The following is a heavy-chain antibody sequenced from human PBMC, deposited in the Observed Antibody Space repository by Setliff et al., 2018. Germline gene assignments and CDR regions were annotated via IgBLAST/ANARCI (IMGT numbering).Heavy chain of an antibody. D-gene: IGHD3-22*01. CDR2: IYYSGST. Sequence: SETLSLTCAVYGGSFSGYYWSWIRQHPGKGLEWIGYIYYSGSTYYNPSLKSRVTISVDTSKNQFSLKLSSVTAADTAVYYCARGGSIRSYYYDSSGYFDWGQGTLVTVSS. V-gene: IGHV4-31*11. CDR3: ARGGSIRSYYYDSSGYFD. CDR1: GGSFSGYY. J-gene: IGHJ4*02.